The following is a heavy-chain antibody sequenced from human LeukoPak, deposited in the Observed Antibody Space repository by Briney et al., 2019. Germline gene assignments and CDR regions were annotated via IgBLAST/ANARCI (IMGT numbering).Heavy chain of an antibody. CDR2: FDPEDGET. J-gene: IGHJ5*02. Sequence: ASVKVSCKVPGYTLTELSMHWVRQAPGKGLEWMGGFDPEDGETIYAQKFQGRVTMTEDTSTDTAYMELSSLRSEDTAVYYCALLLRFPWPFDPWGQGTLVTVSS. D-gene: IGHD3-3*01. CDR3: ALLLRFPWPFDP. CDR1: GYTLTELS. V-gene: IGHV1-24*01.